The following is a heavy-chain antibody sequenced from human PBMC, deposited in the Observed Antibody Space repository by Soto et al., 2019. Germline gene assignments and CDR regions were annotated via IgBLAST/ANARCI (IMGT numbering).Heavy chain of an antibody. CDR1: GGSISSGGYY. CDR2: INYSGST. J-gene: IGHJ4*02. Sequence: QVQLQESGPGLVKPSQTLSLTCTVSGGSISSGGYYWSWIHQHPGKGLEWIGYINYSGSTYYNPSLKSRVTTSVDTSKTEFSLKPSAVTAAVTAVYYCARSPEATVTAFDYWGQGALVTVSS. V-gene: IGHV4-31*03. D-gene: IGHD4-17*01. CDR3: ARSPEATVTAFDY.